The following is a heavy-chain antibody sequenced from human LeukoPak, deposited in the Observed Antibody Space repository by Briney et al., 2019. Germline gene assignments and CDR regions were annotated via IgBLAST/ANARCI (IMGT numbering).Heavy chain of an antibody. D-gene: IGHD6-19*01. CDR1: GFTASNNY. CDR3: ARDSSGPLY. V-gene: IGHV3-66*01. Sequence: GSLRFSSAASGFTASNNYMSRDGQAPGKGLEWVSHIYSGGGTYYQDSVKGRFTISRDNSKNTLYLQMNRLTAEDTAVYYCARDSSGPLYWGQGTLVSVSS. CDR2: IYSGGGT. J-gene: IGHJ4*02.